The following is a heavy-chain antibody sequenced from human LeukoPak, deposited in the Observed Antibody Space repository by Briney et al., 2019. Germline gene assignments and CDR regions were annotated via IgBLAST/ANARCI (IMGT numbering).Heavy chain of an antibody. CDR3: ARDYSSSWFGEVFDP. CDR2: ISAYNGNT. CDR1: GYTFTSYG. V-gene: IGHV1-18*01. J-gene: IGHJ5*02. Sequence: ASVKVSCKASGYTFTSYGISWVRQAPGQGLEWMGWISAYNGNTNYAQKLQGRVTMTTDTSTSTAYMELRSLRSDDTAVYYCARDYSSSWFGEVFDPWGQGTLATVSS. D-gene: IGHD6-13*01.